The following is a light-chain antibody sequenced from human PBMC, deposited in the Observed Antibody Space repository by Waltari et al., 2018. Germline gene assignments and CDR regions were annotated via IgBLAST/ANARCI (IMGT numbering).Light chain of an antibody. Sequence: DIQMTQSPSSLSASVGDRVTITCRAGQNIGRYLNWYQQKPGKAPQFLISAASSLQSGVPPRFSGSGSGTDFTLTISSLQPEDFATYYCQQSDSAPWTFGQGTKVEVK. CDR3: QQSDSAPWT. V-gene: IGKV1-39*01. J-gene: IGKJ1*01. CDR1: QNIGRY. CDR2: AAS.